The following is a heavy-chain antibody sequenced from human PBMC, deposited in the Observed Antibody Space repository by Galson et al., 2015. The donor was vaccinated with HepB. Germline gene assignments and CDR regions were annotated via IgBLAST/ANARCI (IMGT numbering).Heavy chain of an antibody. CDR3: ARGYSSSWYDLGGRLH. V-gene: IGHV3-53*04. CDR2: IYSGGST. Sequence: SLRLSCAASGFTVSSNYMSWVRQAPGKGLEWVSVIYSGGSTYYADSVKGRFTISRHNSKNTLYLQMNSLRAEDTAVYYCARGYSSSWYDLGGRLHWGQGTLVTVSS. D-gene: IGHD6-13*01. J-gene: IGHJ4*02. CDR1: GFTVSSNY.